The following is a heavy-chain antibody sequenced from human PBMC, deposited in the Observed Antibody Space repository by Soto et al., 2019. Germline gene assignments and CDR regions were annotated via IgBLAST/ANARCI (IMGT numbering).Heavy chain of an antibody. Sequence: QVQLVQSGAEVKKPGASVKVSCKASGYTFTSYGISWVRQAPGQGLEWMGWISAYNGNTNYAQKLQGRVTMTTDTATGTAYMELRSLRSADTAVYSCARAQHPANGFDPWGQGTLVTVSS. CDR1: GYTFTSYG. CDR3: ARAQHPANGFDP. D-gene: IGHD6-13*01. V-gene: IGHV1-18*01. J-gene: IGHJ5*02. CDR2: ISAYNGNT.